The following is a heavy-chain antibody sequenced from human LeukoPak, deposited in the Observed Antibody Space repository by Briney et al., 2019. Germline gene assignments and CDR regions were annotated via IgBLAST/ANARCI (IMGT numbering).Heavy chain of an antibody. CDR2: IAYTGTI. CDR3: ARDPHSLDY. Sequence: GGSLRLSCTASRFSFSSYSMNWVRQAPGKGLEWVAYIAYTGTIHYADSVRGRFAISRDNAKSSLFLQLNSLRAEDTAVYYCARDPHSLDYWGQGTLVTVSS. V-gene: IGHV3-48*01. CDR1: RFSFSSYS. J-gene: IGHJ4*02.